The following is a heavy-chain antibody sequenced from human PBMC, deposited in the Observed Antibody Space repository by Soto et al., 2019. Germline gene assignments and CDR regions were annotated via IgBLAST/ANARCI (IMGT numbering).Heavy chain of an antibody. Sequence: SETLSLTCTVSGGSISSYYWSWIRQPPGKGLEWIGYIYYSGSTNYNPSLKSRVTISVDTSKNQFSLKLSSVTAADTAVYYCARVLRRVVVVPAAMERGWFDPWGQGTLVTVSS. CDR2: IYYSGST. CDR3: ARVLRRVVVVPAAMERGWFDP. J-gene: IGHJ5*02. CDR1: GGSISSYY. D-gene: IGHD2-2*01. V-gene: IGHV4-59*01.